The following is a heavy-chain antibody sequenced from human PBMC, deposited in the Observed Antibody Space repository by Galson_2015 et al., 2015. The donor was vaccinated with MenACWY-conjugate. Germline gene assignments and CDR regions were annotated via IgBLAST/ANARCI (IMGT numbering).Heavy chain of an antibody. D-gene: IGHD3-16*02. J-gene: IGHJ4*02. CDR2: IIPIFGTA. V-gene: IGHV1-69*13. CDR3: ARGPVEYYDYVWGSYRTDYYFDY. Sequence: SVKVSCKASGGTFSSYAISWVRQAPGQGLEWMGGIIPIFGTANYAQKFQGRVTITADESTSTAYMELSSLRSEDTAVYYCARGPVEYYDYVWGSYRTDYYFDYWGQRTLFTVSS. CDR1: GGTFSSYA.